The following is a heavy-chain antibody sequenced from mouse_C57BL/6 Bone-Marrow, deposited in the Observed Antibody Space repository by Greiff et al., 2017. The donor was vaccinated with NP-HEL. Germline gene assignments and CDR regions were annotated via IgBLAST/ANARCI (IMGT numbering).Heavy chain of an antibody. Sequence: VQLQQSGPELVKPGASVKISCKASGYSFTGYYMTWVKQSPEKSLEWIGEINPSTGGTTYTQKFKAKATLTVDKSSSTAYMQLKSLTSEDSAVYYCARIYYYGSSYGWFAYWGQGTLVTVSA. CDR2: INPSTGGT. V-gene: IGHV1-42*01. J-gene: IGHJ3*01. D-gene: IGHD1-1*01. CDR1: GYSFTGYY. CDR3: ARIYYYGSSYGWFAY.